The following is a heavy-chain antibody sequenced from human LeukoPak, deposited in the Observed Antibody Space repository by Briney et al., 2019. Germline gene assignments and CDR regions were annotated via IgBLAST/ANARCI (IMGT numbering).Heavy chain of an antibody. CDR3: AKRGVVIRVILVGFHKEAQYFDS. D-gene: IGHD3-22*01. CDR1: GVTLSNYG. J-gene: IGHJ4*02. CDR2: IIDSGGRT. Sequence: GGSLRLSCAVSGVTLSNYGMSWVRQTPGKGLEWVAGIIDSGGRTNYADSVKGRFTISRDNPKNTLYLQMNSLRAEDTAVYFCAKRGVVIRVILVGFHKEAQYFDSWGQGALVTVSS. V-gene: IGHV3-23*01.